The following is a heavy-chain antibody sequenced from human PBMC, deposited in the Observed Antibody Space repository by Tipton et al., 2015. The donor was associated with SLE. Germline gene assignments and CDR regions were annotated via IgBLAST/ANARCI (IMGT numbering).Heavy chain of an antibody. V-gene: IGHV4-34*01. CDR3: AIEWATNAFDS. CDR2: INHSGST. D-gene: IGHD1-26*01. Sequence: TLSLTCAVYGGSFSGYYWSWIRQPPGKGLEWIGEINHSGSTNYNPSLKSRVTISVDTSKNQFSLKLSSVTAADTAVYYCAIEWATNAFDSWGQGTMVTVSS. CDR1: GGSFSGYY. J-gene: IGHJ3*02.